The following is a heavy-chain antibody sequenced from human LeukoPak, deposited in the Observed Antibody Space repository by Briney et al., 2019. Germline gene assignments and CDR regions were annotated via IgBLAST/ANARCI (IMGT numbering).Heavy chain of an antibody. V-gene: IGHV1-24*01. J-gene: IGHJ4*02. D-gene: IGHD3-16*02. CDR3: ATDLTYDYLWGSYPTDY. CDR1: GYTLTELS. CDR2: FYPEDGET. Sequence: VGVKDSCKVSGYTLTELSMHWVRQAPGEGVEWMGGFYPEDGETIYAQKFQGRVTMTEDTSTDTGYMELRSLRSEDTAVYYCATDLTYDYLWGSYPTDYWGQGTLVTVSS.